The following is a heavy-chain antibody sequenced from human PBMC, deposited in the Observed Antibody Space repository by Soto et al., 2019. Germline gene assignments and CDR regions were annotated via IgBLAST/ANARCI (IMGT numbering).Heavy chain of an antibody. CDR2: IIPIFGTA. Sequence: SVKVSCKASGGTFSSYAISWVRQAPGQGLEWMGGIIPIFGTANYAQKFQGRVMITADESTSTAYMELSSLRSEDTAVYYCARGIPPSNYYDSSGNDAFDIWGQGTMVTVSS. CDR3: ARGIPPSNYYDSSGNDAFDI. J-gene: IGHJ3*02. V-gene: IGHV1-69*13. CDR1: GGTFSSYA. D-gene: IGHD3-22*01.